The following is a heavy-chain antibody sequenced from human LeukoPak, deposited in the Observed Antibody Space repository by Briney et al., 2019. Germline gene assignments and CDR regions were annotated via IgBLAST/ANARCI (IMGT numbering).Heavy chain of an antibody. CDR2: IYTSGST. D-gene: IGHD1-26*01. J-gene: IGHJ4*02. V-gene: IGHV4-4*07. Sequence: PSETLSLTCTGSGGSISSYYWGWIRQPAGKGLEWIGRIYTSGSTNYNPSLKSQGTMSVGTSKNQFSLKLSSVSAADTAVYYFARDGYRSGSPTHFDYWGEGTLVSVHS. CDR1: GGSISSYY. CDR3: ARDGYRSGSPTHFDY.